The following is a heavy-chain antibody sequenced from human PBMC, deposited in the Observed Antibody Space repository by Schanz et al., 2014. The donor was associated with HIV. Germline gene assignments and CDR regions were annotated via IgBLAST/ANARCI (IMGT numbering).Heavy chain of an antibody. V-gene: IGHV3-23*01. Sequence: EVQLMESGGGLVQPGGSLRLSCAASGFTFSTYAMNWVRQAPGEGLEWVSSITDDGGRTDYADSVKGRFIISRDNSKNTLYLQMSDLKDEDTAVYYCAKLGQVEWLDGLDFWGQGIMVTVSS. CDR3: AKLGQVEWLDGLDF. CDR1: GFTFSTYA. J-gene: IGHJ3*01. CDR2: ITDDGGRT. D-gene: IGHD3-3*01.